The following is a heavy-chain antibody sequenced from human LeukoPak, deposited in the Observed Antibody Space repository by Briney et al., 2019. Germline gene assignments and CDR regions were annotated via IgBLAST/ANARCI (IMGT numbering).Heavy chain of an antibody. CDR2: ISVYNGNT. CDR3: ARDSGYDHSADY. Sequence: ASVKVSCKASGYTFTRYGISWVRQAPGQGLEWMGWISVYNGNTDYAQKLQGRVTMTTDTSTSTAYMELRSLRSDDTAVYYCARDSGYDHSADYWGQGTLVTVSS. J-gene: IGHJ4*02. V-gene: IGHV1-18*01. CDR1: GYTFTRYG. D-gene: IGHD5-12*01.